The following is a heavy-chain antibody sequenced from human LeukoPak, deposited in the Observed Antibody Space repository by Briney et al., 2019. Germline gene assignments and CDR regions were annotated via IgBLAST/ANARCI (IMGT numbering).Heavy chain of an antibody. V-gene: IGHV3-30*03. D-gene: IGHD1-26*01. J-gene: IGHJ4*02. Sequence: GGSLRLSCAASGFTFSSYGMRWVRQAPGKGLEWVAVISYDGSNKYYADSVKGRFTVSRDNAKNSLYLQMNSPRAEDTAVYYCARDRAISPVSGSYHGNYFDYWGQGTLVTVSS. CDR3: ARDRAISPVSGSYHGNYFDY. CDR1: GFTFSSYG. CDR2: ISYDGSNK.